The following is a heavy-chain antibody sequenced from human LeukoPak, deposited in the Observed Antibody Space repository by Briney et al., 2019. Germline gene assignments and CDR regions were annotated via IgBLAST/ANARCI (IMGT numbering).Heavy chain of an antibody. D-gene: IGHD4-17*01. V-gene: IGHV4-39*07. CDR3: AGTTVTRSGGDY. CDR1: GGSISSSSYY. Sequence: SETLSLACTVSGGSISSSSYYWGWIRQPPGKGLEWIGSIYYSGSTYYNPSLKSRVTISVDTSKNQFSLKLSSVTAADTAVYYCAGTTVTRSGGDYWGQGTLVTVSS. J-gene: IGHJ4*02. CDR2: IYYSGST.